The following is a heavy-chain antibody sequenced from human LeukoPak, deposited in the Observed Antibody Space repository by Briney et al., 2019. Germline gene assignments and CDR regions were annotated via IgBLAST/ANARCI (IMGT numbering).Heavy chain of an antibody. CDR2: ISYDGSNK. CDR1: GFTFSSYA. D-gene: IGHD4-17*01. Sequence: GRSLRLSCAASGFTFSSYAMHWVRQAPGKGLEWVAVISYDGSNKYYADSVKGRFTISRDNSKNTLYLQMNSLRAEDTAVYYCARISSTVMYYCGMDVWGKGTTVTVSS. V-gene: IGHV3-30*14. CDR3: ARISSTVMYYCGMDV. J-gene: IGHJ6*04.